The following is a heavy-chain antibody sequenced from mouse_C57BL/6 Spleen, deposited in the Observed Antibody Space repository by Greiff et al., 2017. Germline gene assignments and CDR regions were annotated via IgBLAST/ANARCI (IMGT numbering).Heavy chain of an antibody. CDR2: INPNYGTT. Sequence: EVHLVESGPELVKPGASVKISCKASGYSFTDYNMNWVKQSNGKSLEWIGVINPNYGTTSYNQKFKGKATLTVDQSSSTAYMQLNSLTSEDSAVYYCARGANWGAWFAYWGQGTLVTVSA. CDR3: ARGANWGAWFAY. D-gene: IGHD4-1*01. CDR1: GYSFTDYN. J-gene: IGHJ3*01. V-gene: IGHV1-39*01.